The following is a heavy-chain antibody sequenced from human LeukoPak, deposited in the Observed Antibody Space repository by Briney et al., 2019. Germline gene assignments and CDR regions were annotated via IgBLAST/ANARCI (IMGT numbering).Heavy chain of an antibody. Sequence: GGSLRLSCAASGFTFSNYDMSWVRQAPGKGLECISAISPSSLTTYYTDSVKGRFTISRDNSKNTLYLQTNGLKVEDTAVYFCARRGSSGWYDSWGQGTVVTVAS. V-gene: IGHV3-23*01. CDR3: ARRGSSGWYDS. CDR1: GFTFSNYD. D-gene: IGHD6-19*01. CDR2: ISPSSLTT. J-gene: IGHJ5*01.